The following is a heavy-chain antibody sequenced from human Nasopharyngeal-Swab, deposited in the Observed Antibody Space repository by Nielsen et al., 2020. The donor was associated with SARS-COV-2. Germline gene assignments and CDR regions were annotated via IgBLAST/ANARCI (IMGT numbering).Heavy chain of an antibody. CDR3: ARGGYYGSGSYQN. CDR1: GGSISSSNW. D-gene: IGHD3-10*01. CDR2: IYHSGST. Sequence: SETLSLTCDVSGGSISSSNWWSWVRQPPGKGLEWIGEIYHSGSTNYNPSLKSRVTISVDKSKNQFSLKLSSVTAADTAVYYCARGGYYGSGSYQNWGQGTLVTVSS. V-gene: IGHV4-4*02. J-gene: IGHJ4*02.